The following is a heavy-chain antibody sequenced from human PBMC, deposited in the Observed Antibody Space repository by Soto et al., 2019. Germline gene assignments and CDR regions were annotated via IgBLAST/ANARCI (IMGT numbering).Heavy chain of an antibody. J-gene: IGHJ4*02. CDR1: GGTFSNYA. V-gene: IGHV1-69*01. CDR3: ARGRGATSDY. CDR2: LIPLFGTA. D-gene: IGHD1-26*01. Sequence: QVQLVQSGAEVKKPGSSVKVSCRASGGTFSNYAITWVRQAPGQGLEWMGGLIPLFGTANYAQKFQGRVTFTADESTSTAYMELSSLRSEDTAVYYCARGRGATSDYWGQGTLVTVSS.